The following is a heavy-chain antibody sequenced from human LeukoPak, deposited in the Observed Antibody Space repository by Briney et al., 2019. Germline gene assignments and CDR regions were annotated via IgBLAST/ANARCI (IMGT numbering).Heavy chain of an antibody. CDR3: ARYDFILISYFDL. D-gene: IGHD3-3*01. J-gene: IGHJ2*01. V-gene: IGHV3-53*01. CDR1: GFTVSNNY. CDR2: IYSDGTT. Sequence: PGGSLRLSCAASGFTVSNNYMSWVRQAPGKKLEWVSDIYSDGTTFYADSVKGRFTISRDNSKNTLYLQMNSLRAEDTAVYHCARYDFILISYFDLWGRGAPVTVSS.